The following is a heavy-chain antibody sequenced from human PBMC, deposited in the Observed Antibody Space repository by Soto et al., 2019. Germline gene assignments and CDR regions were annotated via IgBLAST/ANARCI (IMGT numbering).Heavy chain of an antibody. V-gene: IGHV1-18*01. CDR3: ARDGMYSGYEESQSSYYYYMDV. Sequence: ASVKVSCKASGYTFTSYGISWVRQAPGQGLEWMGWISAYNGNTNYAQKLQGRVTMTTDTSTSTAYMELRSLRSDDTAVYYCARDGMYSGYEESQSSYYYYMDVWGKGTTVTVSS. CDR2: ISAYNGNT. D-gene: IGHD5-12*01. J-gene: IGHJ6*03. CDR1: GYTFTSYG.